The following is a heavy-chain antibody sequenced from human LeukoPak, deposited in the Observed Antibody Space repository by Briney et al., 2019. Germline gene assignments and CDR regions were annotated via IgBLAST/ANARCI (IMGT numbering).Heavy chain of an antibody. J-gene: IGHJ4*02. CDR1: RFNFDEYS. Sequence: GGSLRLSCVASRFNFDEYSMDWVRQAPGKGLEWVSSISSSSSYIYYADSVKGRFTISRDNAKNSLYLQMNSLRAEDTAVYYCARDQIVGATLDYWGQGTLVTVSS. D-gene: IGHD1-26*01. CDR3: ARDQIVGATLDY. V-gene: IGHV3-21*01. CDR2: ISSSSSYI.